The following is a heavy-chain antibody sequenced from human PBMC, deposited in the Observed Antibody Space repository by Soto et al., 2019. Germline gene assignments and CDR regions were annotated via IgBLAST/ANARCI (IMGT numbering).Heavy chain of an antibody. Sequence: QVQLRESGPRLVKPSETLSLTCTVSGGSISGGYYWTRIRQHPGKGLEWIGYIYYSGSTYYNPSLKSRITISVDTSKNQFSLRLSSVTAADTALYYCARLGGVDGALWFDYWGQGTLVTVSS. V-gene: IGHV4-31*03. CDR3: ARLGGVDGALWFDY. D-gene: IGHD1-26*01. CDR2: IYYSGST. CDR1: GGSISGGYY. J-gene: IGHJ4*02.